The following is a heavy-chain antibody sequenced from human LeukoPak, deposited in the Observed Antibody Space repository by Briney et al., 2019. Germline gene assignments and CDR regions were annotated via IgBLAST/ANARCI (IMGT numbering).Heavy chain of an antibody. CDR3: AKSEWELLQIFDY. CDR2: ISGSGGST. J-gene: IGHJ4*02. V-gene: IGHV3-23*01. Sequence: GGSLRLSCAASGFTFSSYGMHWVRQAPGKGLEWVSAISGSGGSTYSADSVKGRFTISRDNSKNTLYLQMNSLRAEDTAVYYCAKSEWELLQIFDYWGQGTLVTVSS. D-gene: IGHD1-26*01. CDR1: GFTFSSYG.